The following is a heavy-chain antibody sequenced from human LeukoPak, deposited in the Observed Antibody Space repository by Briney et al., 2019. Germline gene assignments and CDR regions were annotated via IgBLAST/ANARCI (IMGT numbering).Heavy chain of an antibody. Sequence: GGSLRLSCAASGFTFSYYTMSWVRQAPGKGLEWVSSISSTGSSIYYADSVKGRFTISRDNAKNSLYLQMSSLRVEDTAGDFCAGEDRAWNGVHWFDPWGQGTLVTVSS. CDR2: ISSTGSSI. CDR1: GFTFSYYT. CDR3: AGEDRAWNGVHWFDP. J-gene: IGHJ5*02. D-gene: IGHD1-1*01. V-gene: IGHV3-21*01.